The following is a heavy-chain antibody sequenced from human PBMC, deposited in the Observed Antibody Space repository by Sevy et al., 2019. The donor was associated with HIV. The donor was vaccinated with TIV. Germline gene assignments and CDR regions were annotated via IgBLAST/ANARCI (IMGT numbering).Heavy chain of an antibody. CDR1: GGSISSSSYY. J-gene: IGHJ1*01. CDR2: IYYSGNT. V-gene: IGHV4-39*01. CDR3: ATRLGYCSGSSCYPPEYFHH. Sequence: SETLSLTCIVSGGSISSSSYYWGWIRQPPGKWREWIGSIYYSGNTYYNPSLKSRVTISVDTSKKQFSLKLSSVTAADTAVYYCATRLGYCSGSSCYPPEYFHHWGQGTLVTVSS. D-gene: IGHD2-15*01.